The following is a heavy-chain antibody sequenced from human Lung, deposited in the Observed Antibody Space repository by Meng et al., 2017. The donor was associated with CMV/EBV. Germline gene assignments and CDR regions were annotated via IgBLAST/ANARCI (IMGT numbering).Heavy chain of an antibody. J-gene: IGHJ4*02. CDR2: ISYDGSNK. CDR1: GFTFSSYA. Sequence: SLKISCAASGFTFSSYAMHWVRQAPGKGLEWVAVISYDGSNKYYADSVKGRFTISRDNSKNTLYLQMNSLRAEDTAVYYCARERRMGGSYFGLDYWGQGTLVTVSS. V-gene: IGHV3-30*04. CDR3: ARERRMGGSYFGLDY. D-gene: IGHD1-26*01.